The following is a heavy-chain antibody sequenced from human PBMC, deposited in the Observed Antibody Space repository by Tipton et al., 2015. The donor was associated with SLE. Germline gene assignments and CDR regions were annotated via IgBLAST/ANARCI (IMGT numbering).Heavy chain of an antibody. Sequence: LILSCTVSGGSISSGGYYWSWIRQHPGKGLEWIGYIYYSGSTYYNPSLKSRVTISVDTSKNQFSLKLSSVTAADTAVYYCARGWWFDPWGQGTLVTVSS. D-gene: IGHD6-19*01. V-gene: IGHV4-31*02. CDR2: IYYSGST. CDR1: GGSISSGGYY. J-gene: IGHJ5*02. CDR3: ARGWWFDP.